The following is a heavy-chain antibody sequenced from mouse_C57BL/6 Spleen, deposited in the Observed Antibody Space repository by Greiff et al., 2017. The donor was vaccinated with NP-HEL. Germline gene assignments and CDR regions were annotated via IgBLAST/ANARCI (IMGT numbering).Heavy chain of an antibody. CDR1: GFSLTSYG. D-gene: IGHD2-4*01. J-gene: IGHJ4*01. CDR2: IWSGGST. Sequence: VHLVESGPGLVQPSQSLSITCTVSGFSLTSYGVHWVRQSPGKGLEWLGVIWSGGSTDYNAAFISRLSISKDNSKSQVFFKMNSLQADDTAIYYCARNRAYYDYDGTMDYWGQGTSVTVSS. CDR3: ARNRAYYDYDGTMDY. V-gene: IGHV2-2*01.